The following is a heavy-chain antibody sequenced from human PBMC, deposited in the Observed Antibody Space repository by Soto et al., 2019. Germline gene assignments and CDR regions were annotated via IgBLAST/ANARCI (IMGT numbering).Heavy chain of an antibody. CDR1: GYTFSSFG. CDR2: INPYNGHT. J-gene: IGHJ3*02. D-gene: IGHD5-18*01. V-gene: IGHV1-18*01. CDR3: ARPSGYGHGWGDFGYDPFDI. Sequence: ASVKVSCKASGYTFSSFGISWVRQAPGQGPEWVGWINPYNGHTDSAQSLQGRVTVSTDTSTSTAYMELRSLRADDTAVYYCARPSGYGHGWGDFGYDPFDIWG.